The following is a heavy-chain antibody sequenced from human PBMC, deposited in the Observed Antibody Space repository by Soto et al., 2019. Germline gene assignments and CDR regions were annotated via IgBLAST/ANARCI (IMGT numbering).Heavy chain of an antibody. CDR3: ARARTSSAVDFDS. D-gene: IGHD1-1*01. V-gene: IGHV4-59*01. CDR2: IYYTGNT. J-gene: IGHJ4*02. Sequence: PLETRSLACTVSGGSISSYYWSWIRQPPGKGLEWIGYIYYTGNTNYNPSLKSRVTISVDTSKNQFSLKLTSLTAADTAVYYCARARTSSAVDFDSCGQGTLVTVS. CDR1: GGSISSYY.